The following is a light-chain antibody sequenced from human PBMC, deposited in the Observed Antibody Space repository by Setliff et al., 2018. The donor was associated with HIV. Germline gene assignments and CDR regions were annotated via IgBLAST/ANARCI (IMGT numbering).Light chain of an antibody. V-gene: IGLV2-11*01. CDR3: CSYAGSYTFV. Sequence: SVLPQPRSVSGSPGQSVTISCTGTSSDVGGYNFVSWYQQHPGKAPKVMIYDVSERPSGVPDRLSASKSGNTASLTISGLQAEDEADYYCCSYAGSYTFVFGTGTKVTVL. CDR1: SSDVGGYNF. J-gene: IGLJ1*01. CDR2: DVS.